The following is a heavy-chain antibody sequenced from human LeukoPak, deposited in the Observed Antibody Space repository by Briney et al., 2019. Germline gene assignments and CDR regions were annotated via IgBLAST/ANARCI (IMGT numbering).Heavy chain of an antibody. CDR2: INQDGSEK. Sequence: GGSLRLSCAASGFTFSSYEMHWVRQAPGKGLEWVANINQDGSEKYYVDSVKGRFTISRDNGKNSLYLQLNSLRAEDTAVYYCAREGRGEYFDYWGQGTLVTVSS. CDR3: AREGRGEYFDY. CDR1: GFTFSSYE. D-gene: IGHD3-10*01. V-gene: IGHV3-7*01. J-gene: IGHJ4*02.